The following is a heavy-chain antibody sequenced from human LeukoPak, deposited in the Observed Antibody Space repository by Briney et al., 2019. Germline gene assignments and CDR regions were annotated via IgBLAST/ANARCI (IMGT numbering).Heavy chain of an antibody. J-gene: IGHJ4*02. D-gene: IGHD1-26*01. Sequence: ASVKVSCKASGYTFTTYAIHWVRQAPGRRLEWMGWINAGNGNTKYSQKFQGRVTITRDTSASTAYMELSSLRFEDTAVYYCARQGGGPYSGSPFDYWGQGTLVTVSS. V-gene: IGHV1-3*01. CDR1: GYTFTTYA. CDR3: ARQGGGPYSGSPFDY. CDR2: INAGNGNT.